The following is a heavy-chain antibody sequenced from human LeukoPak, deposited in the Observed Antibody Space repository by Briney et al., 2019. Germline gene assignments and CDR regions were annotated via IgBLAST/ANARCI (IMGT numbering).Heavy chain of an antibody. V-gene: IGHV3-30*04. Sequence: WSSLRLSCAACGFTFSSYAMHWVRQAPGKGLEWAAVISYDGSNKYYADSVKGRFTISRDNSKNTLYLQMNSLRAEDTAVYYCARGYSSSWAGEDAFDIWGQGTMVTVSS. CDR3: ARGYSSSWAGEDAFDI. CDR2: ISYDGSNK. D-gene: IGHD6-13*01. J-gene: IGHJ3*02. CDR1: GFTFSSYA.